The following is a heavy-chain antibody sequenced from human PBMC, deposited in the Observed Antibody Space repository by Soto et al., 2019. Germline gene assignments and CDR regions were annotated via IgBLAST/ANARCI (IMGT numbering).Heavy chain of an antibody. CDR2: VSVSGSDT. Sequence: GGSLRLSCAASGFTFSSFAMTWVRQAPGKGLEWVSSVSVSGSDTHHADSVKGRFTISRDNSKNTIYLQMNSLRVEDTAVYYCARGGSYVDDWGQGTLVTVSS. V-gene: IGHV3-23*01. D-gene: IGHD5-12*01. J-gene: IGHJ4*02. CDR1: GFTFSSFA. CDR3: ARGGSYVDD.